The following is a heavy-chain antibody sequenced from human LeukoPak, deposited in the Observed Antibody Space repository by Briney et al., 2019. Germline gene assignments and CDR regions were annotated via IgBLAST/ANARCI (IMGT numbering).Heavy chain of an antibody. D-gene: IGHD3-22*01. CDR1: RFTFRSYG. J-gene: IGHJ4*02. Sequence: GGPLRLSCAASRFTFRSYGMNWVRQAPGKGLEWVAFIRSDGSDKYYAASVKGRFTISRDNSRNALFLQMSSLRSEDTAVYYCAKDLEAGTSGYSLDYWGQGTLVTVSS. CDR3: AKDLEAGTSGYSLDY. V-gene: IGHV3-30*02. CDR2: IRSDGSDK.